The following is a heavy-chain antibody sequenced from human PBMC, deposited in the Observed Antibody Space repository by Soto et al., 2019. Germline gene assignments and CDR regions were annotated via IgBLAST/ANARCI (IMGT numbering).Heavy chain of an antibody. V-gene: IGHV3-30-3*01. CDR3: ARDLKKVVRGIDY. D-gene: IGHD3-10*01. CDR1: GFTFSSYA. Sequence: QVQLVESGGGVVQPGRSLRLSCAASGFTFSSYAMHWVRQAPGKGLEWVAAMSFDGYDKYYADSVKGRFTISRDNSMDTLYLQMTSLRAGDTAVYYCARDLKKVVRGIDYWGQGTLVTVSS. CDR2: MSFDGYDK. J-gene: IGHJ4*02.